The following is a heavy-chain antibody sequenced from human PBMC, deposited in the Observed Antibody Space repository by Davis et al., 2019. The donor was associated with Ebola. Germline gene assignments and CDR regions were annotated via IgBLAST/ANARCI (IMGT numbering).Heavy chain of an antibody. CDR1: GFTASRNY. V-gene: IGHV3-53*04. CDR2: IYSGGST. CDR3: ARTGRYCSSSSCYGNY. Sequence: PAGSLRLSCAASGFTASRNYMSCVRQDPGQGLAWVSVIYSGGSTYYADSVKGRFTISRHNSKNTLYLQMNSLSAEDTAVYYCARTGRYCSSSSCYGNYWGQGSLVTDAS. D-gene: IGHD2-2*01. J-gene: IGHJ4*02.